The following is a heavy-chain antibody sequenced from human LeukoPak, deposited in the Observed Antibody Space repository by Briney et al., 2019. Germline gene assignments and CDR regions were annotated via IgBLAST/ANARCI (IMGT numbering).Heavy chain of an antibody. D-gene: IGHD3-22*01. CDR2: ISDSGGRT. J-gene: IGHJ4*02. CDR3: AKRGVVIRVILVGFHKEANYFDS. V-gene: IGHV3-23*01. Sequence: PGGSLRLSCAVSGITLSNYGMSWVRQAPGKGLEWVAGISDSGGRTNYADSVKGRFTISRDNPKNTIYLQMNSLRAEDTAVYFCAKRGVVIRVILVGFHKEANYFDSWGQGALVTVSS. CDR1: GITLSNYG.